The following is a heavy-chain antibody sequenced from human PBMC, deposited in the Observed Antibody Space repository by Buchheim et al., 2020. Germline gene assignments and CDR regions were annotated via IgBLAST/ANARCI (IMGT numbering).Heavy chain of an antibody. J-gene: IGHJ4*02. D-gene: IGHD5-12*01. CDR1: GFTFSSYA. V-gene: IGHV3-23*01. CDR3: AKDLYSGYDFGGVLDY. Sequence: EVQLLESGGGLVQPGGSLRLSCAASGFTFSSYAMSWVRQAPGKGLEWVSAISGSGGSTYYADSVKGRFTISRDNSKHTLFLQMNSLRAEDTAVYYCAKDLYSGYDFGGVLDYWGQGTL. CDR2: ISGSGGST.